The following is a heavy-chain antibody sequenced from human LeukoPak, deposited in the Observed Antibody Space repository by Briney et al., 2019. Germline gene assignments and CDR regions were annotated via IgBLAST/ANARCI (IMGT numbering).Heavy chain of an antibody. J-gene: IGHJ4*02. CDR2: IKDDGRGK. V-gene: IGHV3-7*01. CDR1: GFSFSDYW. D-gene: IGHD5-24*01. CDR3: AKWRWRQSEYED. Sequence: PGGSLRLSCEASGFSFSDYWMRWVRQAPGKGLECVANIKDDGRGKEYVDSVKGRFTISRDNAKNSVYLEMSSLRAEDTAVYYCAKWRWRQSEYEDWGEETVVTVSS.